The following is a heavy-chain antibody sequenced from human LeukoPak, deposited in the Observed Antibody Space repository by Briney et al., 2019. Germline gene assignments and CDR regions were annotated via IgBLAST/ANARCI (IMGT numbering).Heavy chain of an antibody. Sequence: GGSLRLSCAASGFTFSSYSMNWVRQAPGKGLEWVSYISSSSTIYYADSVKGRFTISRDNAKNSLYLQMNSLRAEDTAVYYCARDASVTIGEADYWGQGTLVTVSS. CDR3: ARDASVTIGEADY. D-gene: IGHD4-11*01. CDR1: GFTFSSYS. CDR2: ISSSSTI. V-gene: IGHV3-48*01. J-gene: IGHJ4*02.